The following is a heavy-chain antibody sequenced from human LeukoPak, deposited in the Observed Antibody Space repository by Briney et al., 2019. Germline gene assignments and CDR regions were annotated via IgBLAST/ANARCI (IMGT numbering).Heavy chain of an antibody. Sequence: GASVKVSCKSSGYIFSDYYIHWVRQAPGQGLEWMGWINPNNGGALPAQKFQGRVTMTSDSSISTAYMELNGLMSDDTAVYYCARDDYGDLQYFENWGQGTLVTVSS. CDR3: ARDDYGDLQYFEN. J-gene: IGHJ4*02. V-gene: IGHV1-2*02. CDR2: INPNNGGA. D-gene: IGHD4-17*01. CDR1: GYIFSDYY.